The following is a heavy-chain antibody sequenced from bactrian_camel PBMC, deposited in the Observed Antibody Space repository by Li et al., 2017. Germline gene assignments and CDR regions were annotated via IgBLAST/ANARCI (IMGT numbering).Heavy chain of an antibody. CDR2: ISSGSEST. CDR1: GYSNY. J-gene: IGHJ4*01. V-gene: IGHV3S53*01. CDR3: AAAEVDPRFPHLRCLYEYNY. Sequence: VQLVESGGGLVQPGGSRRLSCTASGYSNYMAWFRQAPGKEREAVAAISSGSESTNYADSVKGRSTISRDNAKNTVYLQMNSLKPEDTAMYYCAAAEVDPRFPHLRCLYEYNYWGQGTQVTVS.